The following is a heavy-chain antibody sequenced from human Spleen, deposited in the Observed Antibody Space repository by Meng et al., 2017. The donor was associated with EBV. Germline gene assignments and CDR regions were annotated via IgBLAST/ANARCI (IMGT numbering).Heavy chain of an antibody. Sequence: EVQLVLSGAEVKKPGGTVKIACKVSGHTFTDCYIHCVQQAPGKGLEWIGLVGPKDGATIYAEIVQDRVTLTADPSIDTAYMELSSLRSEDTAVYYCVTVCDSGFGWFDPWGQGTLVTVSS. V-gene: IGHV1-69-2*01. CDR3: VTVCDSGFGWFDP. CDR2: VGPKDGAT. CDR1: GHTFTDCY. D-gene: IGHD1-26*01. J-gene: IGHJ5*02.